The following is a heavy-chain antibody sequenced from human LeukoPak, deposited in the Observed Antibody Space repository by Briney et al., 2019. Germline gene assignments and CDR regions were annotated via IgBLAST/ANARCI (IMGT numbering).Heavy chain of an antibody. CDR2: IIPIFGTA. Sequence: GSSVKVSCKASGGTFSNYAISWVRQAPGQGLEWMGGIIPIFGTANYAQKFRGRVTMTRDTSTSTVYMELSSLRSEDTAVYYCARDRSRGYSSDRIDYWGQGTLVTVSS. V-gene: IGHV1-69*05. D-gene: IGHD6-25*01. J-gene: IGHJ4*02. CDR3: ARDRSRGYSSDRIDY. CDR1: GGTFSNYA.